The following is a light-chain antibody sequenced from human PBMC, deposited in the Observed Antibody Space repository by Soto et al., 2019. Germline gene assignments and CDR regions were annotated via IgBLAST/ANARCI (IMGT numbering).Light chain of an antibody. CDR1: QSVSSY. Sequence: EIVLTQSPATLSLSPGERATLSCRASQSVSSYLAWYQQKPGQAPRLLISDTSTRATGIPARFSGSGSGTDFTLTISSLEPEDFAVYYCQQRSNWRITFGQGTRLEIK. CDR3: QQRSNWRIT. V-gene: IGKV3-11*01. J-gene: IGKJ5*01. CDR2: DTS.